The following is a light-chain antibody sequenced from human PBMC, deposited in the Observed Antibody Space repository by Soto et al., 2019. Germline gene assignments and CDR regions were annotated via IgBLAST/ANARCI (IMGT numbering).Light chain of an antibody. CDR2: GAS. CDR1: QSVSSN. J-gene: IGKJ4*01. V-gene: IGKV3-15*01. CDR3: QQYNNWTLT. Sequence: EIVMTQSPATLSVSPGERATLSCRASQSVSSNLAWYQQKPGQAPRLLIYGASIRATGIPARFSGSWSGTEFTLTISSLQAEDFAVYYCQQYNNWTLTFGGGTKVEIK.